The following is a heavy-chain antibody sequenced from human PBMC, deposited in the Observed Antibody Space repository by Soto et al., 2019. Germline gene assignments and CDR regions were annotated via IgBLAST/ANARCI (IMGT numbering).Heavy chain of an antibody. CDR1: GVTFSSYA. CDR3: ARDRDGYNPPAAFDI. Sequence: SVKVSCKASGVTFSSYAISWVRQAPGQGLEWMGGIIPIFGTANYAQKFQGRVTITAGKSTSTAYMELSSLRSEDTAVYYCARDRDGYNPPAAFDIWGQGTMVTVSS. J-gene: IGHJ3*02. D-gene: IGHD5-12*01. V-gene: IGHV1-69*06. CDR2: IIPIFGTA.